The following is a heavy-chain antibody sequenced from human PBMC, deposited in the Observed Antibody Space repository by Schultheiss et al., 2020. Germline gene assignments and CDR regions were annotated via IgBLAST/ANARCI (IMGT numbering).Heavy chain of an antibody. V-gene: IGHV3-23*01. CDR3: AKGGRLGRGDY. CDR2: ISGSGGST. Sequence: GESLKISCAASGFTFSSYAMSWVRQAPGKGLEWVSAISGSGGSTYYADSVKGRFTISRDNSKNTLYLQMNSLRAEDTAVYYCAKGGRLGRGDYWGQGTLVTVSS. J-gene: IGHJ4*02. CDR1: GFTFSSYA. D-gene: IGHD7-27*01.